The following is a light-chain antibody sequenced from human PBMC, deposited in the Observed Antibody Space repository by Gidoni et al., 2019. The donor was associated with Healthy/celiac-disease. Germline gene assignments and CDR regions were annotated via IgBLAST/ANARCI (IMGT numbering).Light chain of an antibody. V-gene: IGLV2-14*01. J-gene: IGLJ2*01. CDR2: DVS. CDR1: SSDVGGYNY. CDR3: SSYTSSSTLA. Sequence: QSALTQPASVPGSPGQSITISCTGTSSDVGGYNYVSWYQQHPGKAPKLMIYDVSNRPSGVSNRFSGSKSGNTASLTISGLQAEDEADYYCSSYTSSSTLAFGGGTKLTVL.